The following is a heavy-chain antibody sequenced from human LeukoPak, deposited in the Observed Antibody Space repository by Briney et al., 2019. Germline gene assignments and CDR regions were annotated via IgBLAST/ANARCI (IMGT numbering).Heavy chain of an antibody. J-gene: IGHJ4*02. D-gene: IGHD4-17*01. CDR1: GGSISSGGYY. V-gene: IGHV4-31*03. CDR2: MYYSGST. CDR3: ARTVYGDYAY. Sequence: TLSLTCTVSGGSISSGGYYWSWIRQHPGKGLEWIGYMYYSGSTYYTPSLKSRVPISVPTSKNQCSLKPSSVTAADTAVYYCARTVYGDYAYWGQGTLVTVSS.